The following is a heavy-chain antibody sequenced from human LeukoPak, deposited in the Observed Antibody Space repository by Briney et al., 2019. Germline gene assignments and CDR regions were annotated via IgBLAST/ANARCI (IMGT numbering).Heavy chain of an antibody. J-gene: IGHJ4*02. CDR1: GYTLTELS. Sequence: GASVKVSCKASGYTLTELSMHWVRQAPGKGLEWMGGFDPEDGETIYAQKFQGRVTVTEDTSTDTAYMELSSLRSEDTAVYYCATHLGNWNYGFDYWGQGTLVTVSS. CDR2: FDPEDGET. D-gene: IGHD1-7*01. CDR3: ATHLGNWNYGFDY. V-gene: IGHV1-24*01.